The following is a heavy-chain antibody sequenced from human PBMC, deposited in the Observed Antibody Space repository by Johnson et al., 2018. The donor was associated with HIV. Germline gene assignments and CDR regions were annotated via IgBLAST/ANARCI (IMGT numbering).Heavy chain of an antibody. V-gene: IGHV3-30*04. CDR1: GFTFSSYA. CDR2: ISYDGSDK. Sequence: QVQLVESGGGLVQPGGSLRFSCAVSGFTFSSYAMSWVRQAPAKGLEWVAAISYDGSDKDHADSVKGRFTITRDSSKNTLYLQMNSLRAEDTALYYCAKDTEPDLADAFDIWGQGTMVTVSS. CDR3: AKDTEPDLADAFDI. J-gene: IGHJ3*02. D-gene: IGHD1-14*01.